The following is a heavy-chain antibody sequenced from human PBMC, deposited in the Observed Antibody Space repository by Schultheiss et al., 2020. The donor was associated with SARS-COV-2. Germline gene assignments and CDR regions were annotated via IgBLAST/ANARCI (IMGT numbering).Heavy chain of an antibody. CDR1: GFTFSSYA. CDR3: ARDGSLPTYSSSWYDY. J-gene: IGHJ4*02. D-gene: IGHD6-13*01. Sequence: GGSLRLSCAASGFTFSSYAMSWVRQAPGKGLEWVSYISSSSSYTNYADSVKGRFTISRDNAKNSLYLQMNSLRAEDTAVYYCARDGSLPTYSSSWYDYWGQGTLVTVSS. V-gene: IGHV3-21*05. CDR2: ISSSSSYT.